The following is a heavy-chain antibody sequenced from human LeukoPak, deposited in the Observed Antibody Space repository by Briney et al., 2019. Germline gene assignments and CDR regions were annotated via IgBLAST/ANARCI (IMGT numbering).Heavy chain of an antibody. CDR3: ATPGDFAY. CDR2: IIPILGIA. V-gene: IGHV1-69*04. Sequence: GSSVKVSYKASGGAFTSYAISWVRQAPGQGLEWMGRIIPILGIANYAQKFQGRVTITADKSTSTAYMELSSLRSEDTAVYYCATPGDFAYWGQGTLVTVSS. CDR1: GGAFTSYA. J-gene: IGHJ4*02. D-gene: IGHD3-16*01.